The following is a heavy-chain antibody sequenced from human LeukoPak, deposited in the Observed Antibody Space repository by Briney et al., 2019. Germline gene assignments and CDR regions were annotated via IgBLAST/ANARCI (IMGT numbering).Heavy chain of an antibody. CDR2: ISYAANYK. D-gene: IGHD3-10*01. CDR3: ARVTMGSGSPRAYYYYYGMDV. V-gene: IGHV3-30*03. CDR1: GFTFSNYG. Sequence: GGSLRLSCAASGFTFSNYGLHWVRQAPGKGLEWVAVISYAANYKYYADSVKGRFTISRDNSKNTLYLQMNSLRAEDTAVYYCARVTMGSGSPRAYYYYYGMDVWGQGTTVTVSS. J-gene: IGHJ6*02.